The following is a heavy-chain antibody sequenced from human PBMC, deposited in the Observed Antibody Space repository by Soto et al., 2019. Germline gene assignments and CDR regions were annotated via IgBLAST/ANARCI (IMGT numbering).Heavy chain of an antibody. V-gene: IGHV4-59*01. CDR2: VFYSGSP. Sequence: SETLSLTCSVSGVSIKNDYWSWIRQPPGKGLEWIGYVFYSGSPNYNPSLKSRVSMSLDTSKNHFSLNLSPATAADTALYYCARAPPYQGYCIDGVCYAYFDSSGRGTLVTVSS. J-gene: IGHJ4*02. CDR3: ARAPPYQGYCIDGVCYAYFDS. D-gene: IGHD2-8*01. CDR1: GVSIKNDY.